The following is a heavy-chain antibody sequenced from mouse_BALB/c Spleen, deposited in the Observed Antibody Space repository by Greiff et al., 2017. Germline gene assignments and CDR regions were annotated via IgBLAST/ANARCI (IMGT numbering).Heavy chain of an antibody. CDR2: IDPSDSET. J-gene: IGHJ1*01. D-gene: IGHD2-3*01. CDR1: GYSFTSYW. V-gene: IGHV1S126*01. Sequence: QLQQSGPQLVRPGASVKISCKASGYSFTSYWMHWVKQRPGQGLEWIGMIDPSDSETRLNQKFKDKATLTVDKSSSTAYMQLSSPTSEDSAVYYCARGLYDGYPYWYFDVWGAGTTVTVSS. CDR3: ARGLYDGYPYWYFDV.